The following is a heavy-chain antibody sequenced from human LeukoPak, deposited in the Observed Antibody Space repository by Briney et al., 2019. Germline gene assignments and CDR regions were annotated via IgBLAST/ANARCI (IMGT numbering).Heavy chain of an antibody. Sequence: SETLSLTCTVSGYSISSGYYWGWIRQPPGKGLEWIGSIYHSGSTYYNPSLKSRVTISVDTSKNQFSLKLSSVTAADTAVYYCARVENYYGSGSYYNRPYYFDYWGQGTLVTVSS. D-gene: IGHD3-10*01. J-gene: IGHJ4*02. CDR3: ARVENYYGSGSYYNRPYYFDY. V-gene: IGHV4-38-2*02. CDR1: GYSISSGYY. CDR2: IYHSGST.